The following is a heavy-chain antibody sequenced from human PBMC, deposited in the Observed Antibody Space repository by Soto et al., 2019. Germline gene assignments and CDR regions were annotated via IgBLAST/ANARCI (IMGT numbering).Heavy chain of an antibody. CDR1: GFTLSTFG. Sequence: GGSLRLSCAASGFTLSTFGIHWVRQAPGKGLEWVGVVSYDESHLYYPDPVKGRFAISGDISKNTVYLQMDSLRSEDTAFYYCAKEMFPKTVPISSSPWGDSWGQGTLVTVSS. J-gene: IGHJ5*01. CDR2: VSYDESHL. CDR3: AKEMFPKTVPISSSPWGDS. V-gene: IGHV3-30*18. D-gene: IGHD6-6*01.